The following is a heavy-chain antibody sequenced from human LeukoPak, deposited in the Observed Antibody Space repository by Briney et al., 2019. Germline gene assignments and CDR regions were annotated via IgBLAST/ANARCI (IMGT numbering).Heavy chain of an antibody. Sequence: SETLSLTCAVYGGSFSGYYWSWIRQPPGKGLEWIGEINHSGSTNYNPSLKSRVTISVDTSKNQFSLKLSSVTAADTAVYYCARGRPTKYDILTGYYYYYYMDVWGKGTTVTVSS. CDR3: ARGRPTKYDILTGYYYYYYMDV. V-gene: IGHV4-34*01. CDR1: GGSFSGYY. CDR2: INHSGST. D-gene: IGHD3-9*01. J-gene: IGHJ6*03.